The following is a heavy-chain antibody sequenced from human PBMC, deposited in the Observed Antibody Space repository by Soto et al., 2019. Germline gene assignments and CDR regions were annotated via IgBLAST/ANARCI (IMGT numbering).Heavy chain of an antibody. CDR1: GFTFSYYY. CDR2: ISSSGSTI. V-gene: IGHV3-11*01. D-gene: IGHD6-19*01. Sequence: GGSLRLSCAASGFTFSYYYMIWIRQAPGKGLEWVSYISSSGSTIYYAESVKGRFTISRDNAKNSLYLQMNSLRAEDTAVYYCASGYSSGWYVFDYWGQGTLVTVSS. CDR3: ASGYSSGWYVFDY. J-gene: IGHJ4*02.